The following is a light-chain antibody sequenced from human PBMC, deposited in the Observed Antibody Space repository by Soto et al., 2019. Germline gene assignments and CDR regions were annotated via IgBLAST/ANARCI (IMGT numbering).Light chain of an antibody. V-gene: IGLV2-14*01. Sequence: QSVLTPPAPLSWAPGQSITISCTGTSSVVGAYNYVSWYQQHPGKAPKLLIYDVSNRPSGVSNRFSGSKSGNTASLTISGLQAEDESDYYCSSYTSSSTLVFGTGTKVTVL. CDR3: SSYTSSSTLV. CDR2: DVS. CDR1: SSVVGAYNY. J-gene: IGLJ1*01.